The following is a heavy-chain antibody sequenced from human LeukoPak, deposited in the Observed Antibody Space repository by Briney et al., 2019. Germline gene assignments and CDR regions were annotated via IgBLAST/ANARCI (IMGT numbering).Heavy chain of an antibody. CDR2: INWNGGST. CDR3: AREEGGYFDY. V-gene: IGHV3-20*04. J-gene: IGHJ4*02. Sequence: RPGGSLRLSCAASGFSLDDYDMSWVRQAPGKGLECVSSINWNGGSTGYAYSVKGRFTISRDNAKNSLYLQMSSLRAEDTALYYCAREEGGYFDYWGQGTLVTVSS. CDR1: GFSLDDYD. D-gene: IGHD3-16*01.